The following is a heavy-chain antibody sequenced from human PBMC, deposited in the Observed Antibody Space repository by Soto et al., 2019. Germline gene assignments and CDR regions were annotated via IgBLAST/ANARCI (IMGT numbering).Heavy chain of an antibody. J-gene: IGHJ4*02. V-gene: IGHV3-21*01. CDR3: ARVDSSGWYRYHNNYYFDF. CDR2: ISSSSSYI. Sequence: PGGSLRLSCAASGFTFSSYSMNWVRQAPGKGLEWVSSISSSSSYIYYADSVKGRFTISRDNAKNSLYLQMNSLRAEDTAVYYCARVDSSGWYRYHNNYYFDFWGQRTVVTVSS. D-gene: IGHD6-19*01. CDR1: GFTFSSYS.